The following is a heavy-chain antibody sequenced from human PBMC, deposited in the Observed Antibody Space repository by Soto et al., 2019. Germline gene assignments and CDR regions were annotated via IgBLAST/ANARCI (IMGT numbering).Heavy chain of an antibody. J-gene: IGHJ4*02. CDR2: VSAHNGNT. CDR3: ARDPDYGDYHVLDY. Sequence: ASVKVSCKASGYTFTSYGISWVRQAPGQGLEWMGWVSAHNGNTNYAQKLQGRVTMTTDTSTSTAYMELRSLRSDDTAVYYCARDPDYGDYHVLDYWGQGTLVTV. CDR1: GYTFTSYG. V-gene: IGHV1-18*01. D-gene: IGHD4-17*01.